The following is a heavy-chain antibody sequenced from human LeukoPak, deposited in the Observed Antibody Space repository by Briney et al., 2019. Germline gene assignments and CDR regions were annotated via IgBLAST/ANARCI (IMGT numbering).Heavy chain of an antibody. D-gene: IGHD6-19*01. Sequence: PGGSLRLSCEASGFTFSSYAMSWVRQAPGKGLEWVSAISGSGGSTYYADSVKGRFTISRHNSKNTLYLQMNSLRAEDTAVYYCAKDQGSSGWYPEKCDYWGQETLVTVSS. CDR2: ISGSGGST. V-gene: IGHV3-23*01. CDR1: GFTFSSYA. CDR3: AKDQGSSGWYPEKCDY. J-gene: IGHJ4*02.